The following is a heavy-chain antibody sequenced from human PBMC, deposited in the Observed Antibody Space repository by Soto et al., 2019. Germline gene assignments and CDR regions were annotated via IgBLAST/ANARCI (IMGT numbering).Heavy chain of an antibody. CDR3: ARAPLLNPRDIVVVPAAIRGYGMDV. CDR1: GGSISSGDYY. V-gene: IGHV4-30-4*01. J-gene: IGHJ6*02. D-gene: IGHD2-2*01. Sequence: KPSETLSLTCTVSGGSISSGDYYWSWIRQPPGKGLAWIGYIYYSGSTYYNPSLKSRVTISVDTSKNQFSLKLSSVTAADTAVYYCARAPLLNPRDIVVVPAAIRGYGMDVWGQGTTVTVSS. CDR2: IYYSGST.